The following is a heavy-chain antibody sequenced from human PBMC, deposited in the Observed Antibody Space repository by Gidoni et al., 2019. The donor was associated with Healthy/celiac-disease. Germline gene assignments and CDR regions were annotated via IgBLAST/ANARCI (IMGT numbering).Heavy chain of an antibody. Sequence: EVQLVESGGGLVKPGGSIRHACAASGFTCSNAWMSWVRQAPGKGLEWVGRIKSKTDGGTTDYAAPVKGRFTISRDDSKNTLYLQMNSLKTEDTAVYYCTTDANWYYDFWSGYYRDYWGQGTLVTVSS. CDR2: IKSKTDGGTT. D-gene: IGHD3-3*01. V-gene: IGHV3-15*01. J-gene: IGHJ4*02. CDR3: TTDANWYYDFWSGYYRDY. CDR1: GFTCSNAW.